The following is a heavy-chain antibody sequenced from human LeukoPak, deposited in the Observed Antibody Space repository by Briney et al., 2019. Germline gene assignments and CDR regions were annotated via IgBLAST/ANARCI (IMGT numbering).Heavy chain of an antibody. V-gene: IGHV1-2*02. CDR1: GYTFTGYY. CDR3: ARGLYNWNYYAFDI. D-gene: IGHD1-7*01. CDR2: INPNSGGT. J-gene: IGHJ3*02. Sequence: ASVKVSCKASGYTFTGYYMHWVRQAPGQGLEWMGWINPNSGGTNYAQKFQGRVTMTRDTSISTAYMELSRLRSDDTAVYYCARGLYNWNYYAFDIWGQGTMVTVSS.